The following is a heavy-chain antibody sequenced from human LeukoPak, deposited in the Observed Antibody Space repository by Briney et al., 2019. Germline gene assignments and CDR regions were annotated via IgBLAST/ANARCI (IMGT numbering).Heavy chain of an antibody. V-gene: IGHV4-59*01. CDR1: GGSISSCY. D-gene: IGHD2-21*02. J-gene: IGHJ4*02. Sequence: SETLSLTCTVSGGSISSCYWSWIRQPPGKGLERIGYIYYSGSTNYNPSLKSRVTISVDTSKNQFSLKLSSVTAADTAVYYCARVSCGGDCYEYYFDSWGQGTLVTVSS. CDR2: IYYSGST. CDR3: ARVSCGGDCYEYYFDS.